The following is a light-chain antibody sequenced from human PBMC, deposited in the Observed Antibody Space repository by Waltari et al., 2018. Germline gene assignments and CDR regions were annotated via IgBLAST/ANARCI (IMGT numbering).Light chain of an antibody. V-gene: IGLV2-8*01. CDR1: RSDVGVFSY. CDR2: EVN. Sequence: QSALTQPPSASGSPGQSVTITCTGTRSDVGVFSYVSWYRQLPGKAPQVLIYEVNQRPSGVPNRFSGSKSGNTAFLTVSGLQAEDEGEYYCASYAGTSNYVIGTGTKVTVL. CDR3: ASYAGTSNYV. J-gene: IGLJ1*01.